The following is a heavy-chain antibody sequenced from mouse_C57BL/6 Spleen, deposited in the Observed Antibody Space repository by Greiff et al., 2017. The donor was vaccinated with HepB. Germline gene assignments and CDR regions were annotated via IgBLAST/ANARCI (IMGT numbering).Heavy chain of an antibody. Sequence: VQLQQSGPELVKPGASVKISCKASGYAFSSSWMNWVKQRPGKGLEWIGRIYPGDGDTNYNGKFKGKATLTADKSSSTAYMQLSSLTSEDSAVYFCARSSIPLAMDYWGQGTSVTVSS. CDR1: GYAFSSSW. V-gene: IGHV1-82*01. J-gene: IGHJ4*01. CDR3: ARSSIPLAMDY. CDR2: IYPGDGDT.